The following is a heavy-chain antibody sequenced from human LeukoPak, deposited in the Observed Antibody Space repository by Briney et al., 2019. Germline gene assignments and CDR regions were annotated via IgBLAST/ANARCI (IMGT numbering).Heavy chain of an antibody. CDR3: ARASVAASGYYFDY. Sequence: SETLSLTCAVSGGSISSGGYSWSWIRQPPGKGLEWIGYIYHSGSTYSDPSLRSRVTISVDGSKNQFSLKLGSVTAADTAVYYCARASVAASGYYFDYWGQGTLVTVSS. V-gene: IGHV4-30-2*01. CDR2: IYHSGST. CDR1: GGSISSGGYS. D-gene: IGHD6-19*01. J-gene: IGHJ4*02.